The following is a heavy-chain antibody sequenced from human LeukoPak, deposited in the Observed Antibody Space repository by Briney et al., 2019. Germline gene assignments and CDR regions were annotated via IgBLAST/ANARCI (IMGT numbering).Heavy chain of an antibody. CDR3: ARRPSPYSSGRQPGRYYYYYYMDV. V-gene: IGHV4-34*01. CDR2: IDHSGST. D-gene: IGHD6-19*01. Sequence: PSETLSLTCAVYGGSLSGYYWSWIRQPPGKGLEWIGEIDHSGSTNYNPSLKSRVTISVDTSRNQFSLKLNSVTAADTAVYYRARRPSPYSSGRQPGRYYYYYYMDVWGKGTTVTVSS. J-gene: IGHJ6*03. CDR1: GGSLSGYY.